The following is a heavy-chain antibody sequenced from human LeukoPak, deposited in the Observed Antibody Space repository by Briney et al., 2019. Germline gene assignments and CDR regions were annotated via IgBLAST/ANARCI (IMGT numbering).Heavy chain of an antibody. D-gene: IGHD1-1*01. CDR3: ARSPPGRTNWNYYDY. J-gene: IGHJ4*02. Sequence: GGSLRLSCAASGFTFSDYAIHWVRQAPGKGLEFVSVIGPIGVYTYYANSVKGRFTISRDNSKSTVSLQMGSLSDEDMAVYYCARSPPGRTNWNYYDYWGRGTLVTVSS. CDR2: IGPIGVYT. V-gene: IGHV3-64*01. CDR1: GFTFSDYA.